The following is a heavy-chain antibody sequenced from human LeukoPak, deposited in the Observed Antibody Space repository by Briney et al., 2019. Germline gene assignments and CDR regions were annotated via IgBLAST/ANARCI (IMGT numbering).Heavy chain of an antibody. D-gene: IGHD4-23*01. V-gene: IGHV1-69*01. J-gene: IGHJ4*02. CDR2: INPISGTP. CDR3: GRDYGGASPFDS. CDR1: GGTLVKYV. Sequence: SVEVSCKASGGTLVKYVISWVRQAPGQGLEWMGGINPISGTPDYAQKFQGRVTITADESTSTAYMELSSLRSEDTAVYYCGRDYGGASPFDSWGQGTLVTVSS.